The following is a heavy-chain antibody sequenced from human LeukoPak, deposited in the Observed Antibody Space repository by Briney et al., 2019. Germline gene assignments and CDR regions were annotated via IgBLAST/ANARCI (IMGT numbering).Heavy chain of an antibody. V-gene: IGHV3-21*01. D-gene: IGHD6-13*01. J-gene: IGHJ4*02. CDR3: ARAAGHYYFDY. CDR1: GFTFSSYS. CDR2: ISSSSSYI. Sequence: GGSLRLSCAASGFTFSSYSMNWVRQAPGKGLEWVSSISSSSSYIYYADSVKGRFTISRDNAKSSLYLQMNSLRAEDTAVYYCARAAGHYYFDYWGQGTLVTVSS.